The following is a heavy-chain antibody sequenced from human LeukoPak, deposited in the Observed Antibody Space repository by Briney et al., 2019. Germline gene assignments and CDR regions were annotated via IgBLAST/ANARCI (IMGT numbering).Heavy chain of an antibody. J-gene: IGHJ4*02. CDR2: IIPIFGTA. D-gene: IGHD1-26*01. CDR3: ARESGSGSYYHFDY. V-gene: IGHV1-69*13. Sequence: ASVKVSCKASGGTFSSYAISWVRQAPGQGLEWMGGIIPIFGTANYAQKFQGRVTITADESTSTAYMELSSLRSEDTAVYYRARESGSGSYYHFDYWGQGTLVTVSS. CDR1: GGTFSSYA.